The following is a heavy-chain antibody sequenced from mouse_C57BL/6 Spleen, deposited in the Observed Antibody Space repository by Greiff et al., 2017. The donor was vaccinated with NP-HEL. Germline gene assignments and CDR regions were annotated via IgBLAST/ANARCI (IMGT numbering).Heavy chain of an antibody. Sequence: VMLVESGPGLVAPSQSLSITCTVSGFSLTSYAISWVRQPPGKGLEWLGVIWTGGGTNYNSALKSRLSISKDNSKSQVFLKMNSLQTDDTARYYCARSHYYGSSFYAMDYWGQGTSVTVSS. V-gene: IGHV2-9-1*01. J-gene: IGHJ4*01. CDR1: GFSLTSYA. D-gene: IGHD1-1*01. CDR2: IWTGGGT. CDR3: ARSHYYGSSFYAMDY.